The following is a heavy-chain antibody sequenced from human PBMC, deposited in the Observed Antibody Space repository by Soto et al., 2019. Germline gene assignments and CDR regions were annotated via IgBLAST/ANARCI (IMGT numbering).Heavy chain of an antibody. CDR3: ARHSRYSYGSGSYTLFDY. CDR1: GGSISSSSYY. J-gene: IGHJ4*02. Sequence: QLQLQESGPGLVKPSETLSLTCTVSGGSISSSSYYWGWIRQPPGKGLEWIGSIYYSGSTYYNPSLKSRVTIAVDTSKTQFSLKLSSVTAADTAVYYCARHSRYSYGSGSYTLFDYWGQGTLVTVSS. D-gene: IGHD3-10*01. V-gene: IGHV4-39*01. CDR2: IYYSGST.